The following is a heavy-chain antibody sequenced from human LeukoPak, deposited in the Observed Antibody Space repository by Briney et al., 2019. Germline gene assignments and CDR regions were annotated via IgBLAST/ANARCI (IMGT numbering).Heavy chain of an antibody. V-gene: IGHV3-30*02. CDR3: AKTLQWLVRGYFDY. CDR1: GFTFSSYG. Sequence: GGSLRLSSAASGFTFSSYGMHWVRQAPGKGLEWVAFIRYDGSNKYYADSVKGRFTISRDNSKNTLYLQMNSLRAEDTAVYYCAKTLQWLVRGYFDYWGQGTLVTVSS. J-gene: IGHJ4*02. D-gene: IGHD6-19*01. CDR2: IRYDGSNK.